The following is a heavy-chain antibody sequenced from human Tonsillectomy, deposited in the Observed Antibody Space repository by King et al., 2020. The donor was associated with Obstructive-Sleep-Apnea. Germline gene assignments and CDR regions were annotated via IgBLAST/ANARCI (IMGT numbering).Heavy chain of an antibody. J-gene: IGHJ4*02. CDR1: GFTLSSYG. D-gene: IGHD1-7*01. CDR3: AKDGPNYVGDLDY. CDR2: ISYDGSNK. V-gene: IGHV3-30*18. Sequence: VQLVESGGGVVQPGRSLRLSCAASGFTLSSYGMHWVRQAPGKGLEWVAVISYDGSNKYYADSVKGRFTISRDNSKNTLYLQMNSLRAEDTAVYYCAKDGPNYVGDLDYWGQGTLVTVSS.